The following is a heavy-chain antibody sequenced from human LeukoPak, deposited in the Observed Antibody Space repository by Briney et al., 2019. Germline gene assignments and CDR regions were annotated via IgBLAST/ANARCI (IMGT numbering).Heavy chain of an antibody. J-gene: IGHJ4*02. V-gene: IGHV5-51*01. Sequence: GESLQISCKGSGYHFTSYWIGWVRPLPGKGLEWMGIIYPSDSDTRYSPSFQGQVTISADKSISTAYLQWSSLKASDTAMYYCAKGYCSSTSCYPFDYWGQGTLVTVSS. CDR1: GYHFTSYW. D-gene: IGHD2-2*01. CDR3: AKGYCSSTSCYPFDY. CDR2: IYPSDSDT.